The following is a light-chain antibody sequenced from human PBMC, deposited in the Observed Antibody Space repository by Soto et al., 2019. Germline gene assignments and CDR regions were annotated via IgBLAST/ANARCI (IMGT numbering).Light chain of an antibody. J-gene: IGLJ3*02. CDR1: SSNIGSNT. CDR2: SNN. Sequence: QSVLTQPPSESGTPGQRVTISCSGSSSNIGSNTVNWYQQLSGTAPKLLIYSNNQRPSGVPDRISGSKSGTSASLAISGLQSEDEADYYCAAWDDSLNGPVFGGGTKVTVL. V-gene: IGLV1-44*01. CDR3: AAWDDSLNGPV.